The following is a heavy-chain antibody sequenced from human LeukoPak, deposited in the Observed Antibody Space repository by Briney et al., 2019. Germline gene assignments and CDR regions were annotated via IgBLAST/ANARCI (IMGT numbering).Heavy chain of an antibody. V-gene: IGHV4-59*01. J-gene: IGHJ3*02. D-gene: IGHD1-14*01. CDR2: IYYSGST. Sequence: SETLSLTCTVSGGSISSYYWSWIRQPPGKGLEWIGYIYYSGSTNYNPSLKSRVTISVDTSKNQFSLKLSSVTAADTAVYYCARARRRASSRDALDIWGQGTMVTVSS. CDR1: GGSISSYY. CDR3: ARARRRASSRDALDI.